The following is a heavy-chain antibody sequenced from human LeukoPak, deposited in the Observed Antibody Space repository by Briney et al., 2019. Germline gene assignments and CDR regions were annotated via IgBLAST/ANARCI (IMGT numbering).Heavy chain of an antibody. Sequence: SETLSLTCAVYGGSFSGYYWSWIRQPPGKGLEWIGEINHSGSTNYNTSLKSRVTISVDTSKNQFSLKLSSVTAADTAVYYCARRGAWGLGYCSSTSCYLRAFDIWGQGTMVTVSS. CDR2: INHSGST. CDR3: ARRGAWGLGYCSSTSCYLRAFDI. V-gene: IGHV4-34*01. D-gene: IGHD2-2*01. CDR1: GGSFSGYY. J-gene: IGHJ3*02.